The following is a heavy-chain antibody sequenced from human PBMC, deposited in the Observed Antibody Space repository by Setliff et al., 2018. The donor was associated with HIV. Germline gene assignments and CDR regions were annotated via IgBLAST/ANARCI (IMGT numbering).Heavy chain of an antibody. J-gene: IGHJ4*02. V-gene: IGHV4-59*08. CDR2: LSLTRES. CDR3: ARHYDSSGKGDYFDD. CDR1: GASISGSY. Sequence: PSETLSLTCTVSGASISGSYWIWIRQPLGKGLEWIGYLSLTRESKNNPSLNSRVTTSIDTSKNQFSLDLRSVTAADTAVYYCARHYDSSGKGDYFDDWGRGILVTVS. D-gene: IGHD3-22*01.